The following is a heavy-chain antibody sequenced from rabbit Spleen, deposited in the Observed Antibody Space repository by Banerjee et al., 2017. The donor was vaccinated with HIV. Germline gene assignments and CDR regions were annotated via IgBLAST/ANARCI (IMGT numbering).Heavy chain of an antibody. CDR2: IYAGSTDIT. CDR1: GFSFSSGYY. V-gene: IGHV1S40*01. J-gene: IGHJ6*01. CDR3: ARDSGSSFSSYGMDL. Sequence: QSLEESGGDLVKPGASLTLTCTASGFSFSSGYYMCWVRQAPGKGLEWIACIYAGSTDITYYASWAKGRFTISKTSSTTVTLQMTSLTAADTATYFCARDSGSSFSSYGMDLWGPGTLVTVS. D-gene: IGHD8-1*01.